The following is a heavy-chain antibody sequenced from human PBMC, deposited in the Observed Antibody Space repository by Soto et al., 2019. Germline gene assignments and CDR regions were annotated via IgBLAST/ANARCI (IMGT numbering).Heavy chain of an antibody. CDR2: VYYTGST. J-gene: IGHJ4*02. CDR1: GDSISTFY. CDR3: ARGRTVRNYADDSSDYFYFFDY. V-gene: IGHV4-59*01. Sequence: PSETLSLTCTVSGDSISTFYWGWMRQSPGKELVWIGYVYYTGSTTYNPSLKSRVAISVDRSKNQFSLKLTSANAADTAVYYCARGRTVRNYADDSSDYFYFFDYWGQGTQVTVSS. D-gene: IGHD3-22*01.